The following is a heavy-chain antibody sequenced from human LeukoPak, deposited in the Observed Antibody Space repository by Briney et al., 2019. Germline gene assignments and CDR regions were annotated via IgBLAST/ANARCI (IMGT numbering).Heavy chain of an antibody. CDR2: IIPMFNTA. CDR1: GGTFISYS. V-gene: IGHV1-69*06. J-gene: IGHJ4*02. Sequence: SVKVSCKASGGTFISYSFTWVRQAPGQGLEWMGRIIPMFNTANYAQDFQGRVTITADKSTSTAYMELITLRSEDTAVYYCAGEAKTSNWNSVPYLDYWGQGTLITVSS. CDR3: AGEAKTSNWNSVPYLDY. D-gene: IGHD1-7*01.